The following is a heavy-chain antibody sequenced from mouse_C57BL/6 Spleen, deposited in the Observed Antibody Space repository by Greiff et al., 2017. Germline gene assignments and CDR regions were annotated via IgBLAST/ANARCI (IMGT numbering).Heavy chain of an antibody. CDR3: ARVDDRYFDY. D-gene: IGHD2-12*01. J-gene: IGHJ2*01. V-gene: IGHV5-16*01. CDR2: INYDGSST. Sequence: EVKLVESEGGLVQPGSSMKLSCTASGFTFSDYYMAWVRQVPEKGLEWVANINYDGSSTYYLDSLKSRFIISRDNAKNILYLQRSSLKSEDTATDYCARVDDRYFDYWGQGTTLTVSS. CDR1: GFTFSDYY.